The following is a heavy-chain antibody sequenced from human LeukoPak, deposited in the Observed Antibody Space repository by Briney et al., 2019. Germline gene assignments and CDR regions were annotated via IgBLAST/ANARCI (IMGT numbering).Heavy chain of an antibody. CDR2: IISGTYI. J-gene: IGHJ4*02. CDR3: ARDFAQTGDYHHFDY. CDR1: GFTFSTYS. V-gene: IGHV3-21*01. D-gene: IGHD7-27*01. Sequence: GGSLRLSCAASGFTFSTYSMNWVRQAPGKGLEWVSSIISGTYIYYADSVKGRFTISRDNAKNSLYLQMNSLRAEDTAVYYCARDFAQTGDYHHFDYWGQGTPVTASS.